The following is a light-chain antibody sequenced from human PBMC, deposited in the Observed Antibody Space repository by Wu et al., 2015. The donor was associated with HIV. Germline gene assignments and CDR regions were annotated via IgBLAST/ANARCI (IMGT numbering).Light chain of an antibody. J-gene: IGKJ4*01. CDR1: QSISSW. Sequence: DIQMTQSPSTLSASVGDRVTITCRASQSISSWLAWYQQKPGKAPKLLIYKASSLESGVPSRFSGSGSGTEFTLTISSLQPDDFATYYCLGVTFGGGTKVEIK. CDR3: LGVT. V-gene: IGKV1-5*03. CDR2: KAS.